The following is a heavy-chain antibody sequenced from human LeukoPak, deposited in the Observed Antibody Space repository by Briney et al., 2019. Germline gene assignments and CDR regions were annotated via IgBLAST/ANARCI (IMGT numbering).Heavy chain of an antibody. D-gene: IGHD2-8*01. Sequence: PGGSLRLSCAASGFTFSSYAMHWVRQAPGKGLEWVAVISYDGSNKYYADSVKGRFTISRDNSKNTLYLEMYSLRAEDTAVYYCAKDRGHCTNGVSHNYYYMDVWGKGTTVTVSS. V-gene: IGHV3-30*04. CDR3: AKDRGHCTNGVSHNYYYMDV. CDR2: ISYDGSNK. J-gene: IGHJ6*03. CDR1: GFTFSSYA.